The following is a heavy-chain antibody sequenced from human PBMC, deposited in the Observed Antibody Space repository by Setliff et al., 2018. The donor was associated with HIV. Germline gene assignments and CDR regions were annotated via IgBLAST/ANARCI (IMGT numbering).Heavy chain of an antibody. Sequence: PSETLSLTCTVSGGSISSGSYYWNWIRQPAGKGLEWIGRIYTSGSTNYNPSLKSRVTISVDTSKNQFFLKVRSVTAADTAVYYCARLRWAATAGTWDYYYYGMDVWGQGTTVTVSS. D-gene: IGHD6-13*01. CDR3: ARLRWAATAGTWDYYYYGMDV. CDR2: IYTSGST. V-gene: IGHV4-61*02. J-gene: IGHJ6*02. CDR1: GGSISSGSYY.